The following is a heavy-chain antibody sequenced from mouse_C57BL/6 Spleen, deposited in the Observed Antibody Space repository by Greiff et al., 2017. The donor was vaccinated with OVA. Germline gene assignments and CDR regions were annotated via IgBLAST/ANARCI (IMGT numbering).Heavy chain of an antibody. D-gene: IGHD1-1*02. Sequence: EVKLMESGEGLVKPGGSLKLSCAASGFTFSSYAMSWVRQTPEKRLEWVAYISSGGDYIYYADTVKGRFTISRDNARNTLYLQMSSLKSEDTAMYYCTREAGIVYAMDYWGQGTSVTVSS. V-gene: IGHV5-9-1*02. CDR1: GFTFSSYA. CDR2: ISSGGDYI. J-gene: IGHJ4*01. CDR3: TREAGIVYAMDY.